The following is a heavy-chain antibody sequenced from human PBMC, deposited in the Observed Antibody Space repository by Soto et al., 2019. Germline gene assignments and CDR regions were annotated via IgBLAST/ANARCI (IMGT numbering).Heavy chain of an antibody. CDR1: GFTFSSYD. Sequence: VGSLRLSCAASGFTFSSYDIQWVLQATGKGLEWVSAIGTAGDTYYPGSVKGRFTISRENAKNSLYLQMNSLRAGDTAVYYCARSPPGGYHYYYGMEVWGQGTTVTVTS. D-gene: IGHD3-22*01. CDR3: ARSPPGGYHYYYGMEV. V-gene: IGHV3-13*04. CDR2: IGTAGDT. J-gene: IGHJ6*02.